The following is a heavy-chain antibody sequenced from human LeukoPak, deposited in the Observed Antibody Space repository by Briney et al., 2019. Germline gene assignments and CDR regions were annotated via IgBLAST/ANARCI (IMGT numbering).Heavy chain of an antibody. CDR3: AKDQEPGLNEVRGVTPFDY. J-gene: IGHJ4*02. CDR2: ISGSGATT. Sequence: GGSLRLSCAASGFTVSSYAMSWVRQALGKGLEWVSAISGSGATTYYADSVRGRFTISRDNSKNTLYLQTNSLRAEDTAVYYCAKDQEPGLNEVRGVTPFDYWGQGTLVTVSS. V-gene: IGHV3-23*01. CDR1: GFTVSSYA. D-gene: IGHD3-10*01.